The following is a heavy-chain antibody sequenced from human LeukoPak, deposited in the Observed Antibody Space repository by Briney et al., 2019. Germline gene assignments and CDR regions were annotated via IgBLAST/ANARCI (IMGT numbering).Heavy chain of an antibody. J-gene: IGHJ4*02. CDR3: ARESWELPFDY. CDR2: INHSGST. V-gene: IGHV4-34*01. D-gene: IGHD1-26*01. CDR1: GGSFSGYY. Sequence: SETLSLTCAVYGGSFSGYYWSWIRQPPGKGLEWIGEINHSGSTNYNPSLKSRVTISVDTSKNQFSLKLSSVTAADTAVYYCARESWELPFDYWGQGTLVTVSS.